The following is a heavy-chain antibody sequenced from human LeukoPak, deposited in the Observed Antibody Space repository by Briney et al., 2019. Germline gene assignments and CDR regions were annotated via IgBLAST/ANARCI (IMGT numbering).Heavy chain of an antibody. CDR3: AGGGPRNYFDY. CDR1: GFTFSSYW. Sequence: PGGSLRLSCAASGFTFSSYWLSWVRQAPGKGLEWVANIKQDGSEKYYVDSVKGRFTISRDNAKNSLYLQMNSLRAEDTAVYYCAGGGPRNYFDYWGQGTLVTVSS. V-gene: IGHV3-7*01. J-gene: IGHJ4*02. CDR2: IKQDGSEK.